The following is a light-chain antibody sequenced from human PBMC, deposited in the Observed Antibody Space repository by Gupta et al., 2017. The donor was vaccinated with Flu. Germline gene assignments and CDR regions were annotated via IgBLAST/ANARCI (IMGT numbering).Light chain of an antibody. CDR2: DDS. Sequence: SYGLTQPPSVSVTPGETALVTCGGDTITTRSVPWYQPKPGQAPVLVVYDDSDRPSGIPERFSGSHSGNTATLTISGVEAGDEADYYCQLWDSGSDHWLFGGGTKLTVL. J-gene: IGLJ3*02. CDR3: QLWDSGSDHWL. V-gene: IGLV3-21*02. CDR1: TITTRS.